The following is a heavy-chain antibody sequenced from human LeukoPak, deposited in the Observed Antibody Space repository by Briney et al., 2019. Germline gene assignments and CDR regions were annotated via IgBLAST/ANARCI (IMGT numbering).Heavy chain of an antibody. Sequence: SETLSLTCTVSGGSISSYYWSWIRQPPGKGLEWIGSIYHSGSTYYNPSLKSRVTISVDTSKNQFSLKLSSVTAADTAVYYCARAGDYYDSSGPNWGYWGQGTLVTVSS. D-gene: IGHD3-22*01. CDR2: IYHSGST. J-gene: IGHJ4*02. CDR1: GGSISSYY. CDR3: ARAGDYYDSSGPNWGY. V-gene: IGHV4-38-2*02.